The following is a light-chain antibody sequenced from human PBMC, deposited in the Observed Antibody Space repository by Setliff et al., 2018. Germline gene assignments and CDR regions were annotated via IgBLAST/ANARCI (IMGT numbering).Light chain of an antibody. Sequence: QSVLTQPAAVSGSPGQSITISCTGTSSDVGGYDYVSWYQQHPGKAPKLMIYEVSKRPSGVPDRFSGSKSGNTASLTISGLQAEDEADYYCLSYTSKTSHALFGGGTKVTVL. CDR1: SSDVGGYDY. CDR3: LSYTSKTSHAL. V-gene: IGLV2-14*01. CDR2: EVS. J-gene: IGLJ2*01.